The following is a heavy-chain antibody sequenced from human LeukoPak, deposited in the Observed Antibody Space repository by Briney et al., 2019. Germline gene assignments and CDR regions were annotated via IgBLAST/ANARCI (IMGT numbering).Heavy chain of an antibody. Sequence: GGSLRLSCAASGFTFSSYEMNWVRQAPGKGLEWISHISSSGNTIYYADSVKGRFTISRDNAKNSLYLQMNSLRAEDTAVYYCARDSSGWYHWFDPWGQGTLVTVS. J-gene: IGHJ5*02. CDR1: GFTFSSYE. CDR3: ARDSSGWYHWFDP. V-gene: IGHV3-48*03. D-gene: IGHD6-19*01. CDR2: ISSSGNTI.